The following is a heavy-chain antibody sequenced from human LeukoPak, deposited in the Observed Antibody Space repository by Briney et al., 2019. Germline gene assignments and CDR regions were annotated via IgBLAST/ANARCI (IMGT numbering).Heavy chain of an antibody. Sequence: KPSETLSLTCTVSGGSISSYYWSWIRQPPGKGLEWIGYIYYSGSTNYNPSLKSRVTISVDTSKNQFSLKLSFVTAADTAVYYCARVIRTGYDILTGYYISYFDYWGQGTLVTVSS. CDR3: ARVIRTGYDILTGYYISYFDY. CDR2: IYYSGST. J-gene: IGHJ4*02. V-gene: IGHV4-59*01. CDR1: GGSISSYY. D-gene: IGHD3-9*01.